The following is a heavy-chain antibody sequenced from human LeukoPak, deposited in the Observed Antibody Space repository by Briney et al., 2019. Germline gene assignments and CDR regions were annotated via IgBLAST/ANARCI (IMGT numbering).Heavy chain of an antibody. CDR1: GFSFSNHW. CDR3: ARRRGYYEVDAYDI. CDR2: INQFGSGE. Sequence: GGSLRLSCAASGFSFSNHWMRCVRQAPGKGVEWVANINQFGSGEYYVDSVKGRFTISRDDAKYSVFLQMNSLRVEDTAMYYCARRRGYYEVDAYDIWGQGTMVAVSS. V-gene: IGHV3-7*01. D-gene: IGHD3-22*01. J-gene: IGHJ3*02.